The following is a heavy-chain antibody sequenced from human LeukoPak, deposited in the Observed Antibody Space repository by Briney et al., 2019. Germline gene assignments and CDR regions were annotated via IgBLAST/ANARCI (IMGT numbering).Heavy chain of an antibody. Sequence: PGGSLRLSCAASGFTFSSYSMSWVRQAPGKGLEWVSYITSTSSTVYYADSVKGRFTVSRDNAKNSLYLQMNNLRVDDTAVYYCAKDRIIISFGDVSKHWGQGTLVTVSS. V-gene: IGHV3-48*01. J-gene: IGHJ1*01. CDR2: ITSTSSTV. CDR3: AKDRIIISFGDVSKH. D-gene: IGHD3-10*01. CDR1: GFTFSSYS.